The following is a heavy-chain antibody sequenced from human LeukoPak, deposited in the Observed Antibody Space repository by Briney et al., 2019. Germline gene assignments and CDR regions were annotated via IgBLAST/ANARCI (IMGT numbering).Heavy chain of an antibody. Sequence: PGGSLRLSCAASGLSFSTFVMSWVRQGPARGLEWVSSIRGNGETFYADSVKGRFTLSSDNSRNTLYLQMDSLSAEDSAVYYCAKDPPRGSADAFDIWGQGTRVTVSS. CDR1: GLSFSTFV. D-gene: IGHD2-15*01. CDR3: AKDPPRGSADAFDI. J-gene: IGHJ3*02. CDR2: IRGNGET. V-gene: IGHV3-23*01.